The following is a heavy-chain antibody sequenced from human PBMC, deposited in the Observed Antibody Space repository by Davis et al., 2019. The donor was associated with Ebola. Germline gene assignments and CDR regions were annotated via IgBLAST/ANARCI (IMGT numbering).Heavy chain of an antibody. J-gene: IGHJ5*02. CDR2: INWNGGST. CDR1: GFTFDDYG. V-gene: IGHV3-20*04. Sequence: GESLKISCAASGFTFDDYGMSWVRQAPGKGLEWVSGINWNGGSTGYADSVKGRFTISRDNAKNSLYLQMNSLRAEDTAVYYCTRLSGSYYNWFDPWGQGTLVTVSS. D-gene: IGHD3-10*01. CDR3: TRLSGSYYNWFDP.